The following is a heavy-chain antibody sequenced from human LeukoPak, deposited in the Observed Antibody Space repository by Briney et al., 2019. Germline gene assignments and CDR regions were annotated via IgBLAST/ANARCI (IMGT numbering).Heavy chain of an antibody. CDR2: INPNSGGT. V-gene: IGHV1-2*05. CDR1: GYTFTGYY. Sequence: RASVTVSCTASGYTFTGYYMHWVRQAPGQGLEWMGRINPNSGGTNYAQKFQGRVSMTRDTSISTAYMELSRLRSDDTVLYYCAKDLSVATIYYYYYYGMDVWGQGTTVTVSS. J-gene: IGHJ6*02. CDR3: AKDLSVATIYYYYYYGMDV. D-gene: IGHD5-24*01.